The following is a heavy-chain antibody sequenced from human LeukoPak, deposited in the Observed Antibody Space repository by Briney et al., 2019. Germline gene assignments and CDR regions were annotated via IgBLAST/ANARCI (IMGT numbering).Heavy chain of an antibody. CDR3: AKDRYYYDSSGSPYFDY. CDR2: IKQDGSEK. V-gene: IGHV3-7*01. Sequence: GGSLRLSCAASGFTFSSYGMHWVRQAPGKGLEWVANIKQDGSEKYYVDSVKGRFTISRDNSKNTLYLQMNNLRAEDTAVYYCAKDRYYYDSSGSPYFDYWGQGTLVTVSS. CDR1: GFTFSSYG. D-gene: IGHD3-22*01. J-gene: IGHJ4*02.